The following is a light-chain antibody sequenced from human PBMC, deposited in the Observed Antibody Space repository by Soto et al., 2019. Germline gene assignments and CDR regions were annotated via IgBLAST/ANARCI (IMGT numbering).Light chain of an antibody. J-gene: IGLJ1*01. CDR3: PAWDDSLYV. CDR1: SSNIGSNT. V-gene: IGLV1-44*01. Sequence: QSVLTQPPSASGTPGQRVTISCSGSSSNIGSNTVNWYQQLPGTAPKLLIYSNNQRPSGVPDRFSGSKSGTSASLAISGLQSEDEADYYCPAWDDSLYVFGTGTKLTVL. CDR2: SNN.